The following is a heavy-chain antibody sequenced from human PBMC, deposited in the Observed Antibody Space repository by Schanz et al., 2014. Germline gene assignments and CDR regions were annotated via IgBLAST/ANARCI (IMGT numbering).Heavy chain of an antibody. V-gene: IGHV3-30*03. CDR3: ARFLARYQYYGVDV. Sequence: QVQLVESGGGVVQPGRSLRLSCAASGITLSGYGLHGVRQAPGKGLEWVGFISFDGRNTGYAHSVKGRFTISRDNGETSVYLQINSLRVEDTAVYYCARFLARYQYYGVDVWGQGTTVIVSS. D-gene: IGHD3-3*01. J-gene: IGHJ6*02. CDR1: GITLSGYG. CDR2: ISFDGRNT.